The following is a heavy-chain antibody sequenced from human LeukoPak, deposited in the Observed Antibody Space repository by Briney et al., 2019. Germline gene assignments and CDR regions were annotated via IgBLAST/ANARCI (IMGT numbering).Heavy chain of an antibody. J-gene: IGHJ4*02. Sequence: SETLSLTCAVYGGSFSGYYWSWLRQPPGKGLEWIGEINHSGSTNYNPSLKSRVTISVDTSKNQFSLKLSSVTAADTAVYYCARVVGTVTTDLLDYWGQGTLVTVSS. CDR2: INHSGST. CDR3: ARVVGTVTTDLLDY. V-gene: IGHV4-34*01. CDR1: GGSFSGYY. D-gene: IGHD4-11*01.